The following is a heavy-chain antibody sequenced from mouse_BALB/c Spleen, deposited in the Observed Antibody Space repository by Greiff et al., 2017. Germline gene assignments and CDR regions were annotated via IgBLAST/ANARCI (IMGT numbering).Heavy chain of an antibody. CDR3: ANYYDYDDWFAY. D-gene: IGHD2-4*01. CDR2: IDPANGNT. J-gene: IGHJ3*01. Sequence: VQLQQSGAELVKPGASVKLSCTASGFNIKDTYMHWVKQRPEQGLEWIGRIDPANGNTKYDPKFQGKATITADTSSNTAYLQLSSLTSEDTAVYYCANYYDYDDWFAYWGQGTLVTVSA. CDR1: GFNIKDTY. V-gene: IGHV14-3*02.